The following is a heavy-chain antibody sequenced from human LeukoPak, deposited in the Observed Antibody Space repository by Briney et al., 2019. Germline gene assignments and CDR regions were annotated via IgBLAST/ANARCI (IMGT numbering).Heavy chain of an antibody. V-gene: IGHV3-53*01. CDR3: AREVTGTGDYFDY. CDR2: IYSGGST. J-gene: IGHJ4*02. CDR1: GFTISSNY. Sequence: PGGTLRLSCAASGFTISSNYMSWVRQAPGKGLEWVSVIYSGGSTYYADSVKGRFTISRDNSKNTLYLQMNSLRDEDTAVYYCAREVTGTGDYFDYWGQGTLVTVSS. D-gene: IGHD1-1*01.